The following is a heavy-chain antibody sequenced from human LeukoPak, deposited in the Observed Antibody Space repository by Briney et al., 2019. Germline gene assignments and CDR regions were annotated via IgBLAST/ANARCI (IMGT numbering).Heavy chain of an antibody. Sequence: PGGSLRLSCAASGFAFSSNWMHWVRQTPGKGLVWVSRINSGGSGTSYAASVEGRFTISKDNAKNTVYLQMNNLRAEDTAVYYCVSFYETYWGRGTLVTVSS. D-gene: IGHD2-2*01. V-gene: IGHV3-74*01. CDR3: VSFYETY. J-gene: IGHJ4*02. CDR2: INSGGSGT. CDR1: GFAFSSNW.